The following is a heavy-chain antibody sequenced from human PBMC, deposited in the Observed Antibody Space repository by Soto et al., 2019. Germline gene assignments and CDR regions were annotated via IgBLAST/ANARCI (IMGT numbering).Heavy chain of an antibody. Sequence: QVQLLQSGAEVEKPGASVKVSCKASGYTFSAYYIHWLRQARGQGLEWLGWFNPNSGGTSYSQKFQAWITLTRDTSISTAYMELASLRSDDTAVYYCARANSIRPYYYNMDVWGQGTSVTVSS. CDR1: GYTFSAYY. J-gene: IGHJ6*02. CDR3: ARANSIRPYYYNMDV. V-gene: IGHV1-2*04. D-gene: IGHD2-21*01. CDR2: FNPNSGGT.